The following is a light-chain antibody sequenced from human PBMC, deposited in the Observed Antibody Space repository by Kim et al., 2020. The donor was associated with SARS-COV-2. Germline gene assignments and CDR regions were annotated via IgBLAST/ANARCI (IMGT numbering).Light chain of an antibody. CDR2: AAS. CDR1: QYMSSH. CDR3: HQSYTFPQT. Sequence: DILLTQSPSSLSASVGDRVTITCRASQYMSSHLKWYLQKPGKAPKLLIYAASTLQSGVPPRFSGSGSGTDFTLTINNLQPEDFATYYCHQSYTFPQTFGQGTKVEIK. V-gene: IGKV1-39*01. J-gene: IGKJ1*01.